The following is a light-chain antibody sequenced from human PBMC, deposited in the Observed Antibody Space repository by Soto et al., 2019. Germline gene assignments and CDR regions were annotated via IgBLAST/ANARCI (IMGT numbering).Light chain of an antibody. Sequence: QSALTQPPSASGSPGQSVTISCTGSSSDVCGYNYVSWYQQHPGKAPKLMIYEVSERPSGVPDRFSGSKSGNTASLTVSGLQAEDEADYYCSSYADSNNLVFGGGTKLTVL. CDR1: SSDVCGYNY. V-gene: IGLV2-8*01. CDR3: SSYADSNNLV. CDR2: EVS. J-gene: IGLJ2*01.